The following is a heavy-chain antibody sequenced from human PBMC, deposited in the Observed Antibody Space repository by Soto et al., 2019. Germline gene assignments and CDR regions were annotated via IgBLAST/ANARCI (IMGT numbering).Heavy chain of an antibody. D-gene: IGHD3-3*01. CDR3: VKKVTIFGVITHDAFDI. Sequence: PGGSMRLSCGVSGFTFDDYAMHWVRQVPGKGLEWVAGISWDSGSIGYAGSVKGRCTISRDNAKNSLYLQMNSLRTEDTALYYCVKKVTIFGVITHDAFDIWGQGTMVTVSS. CDR2: ISWDSGSI. J-gene: IGHJ3*02. CDR1: GFTFDDYA. V-gene: IGHV3-9*01.